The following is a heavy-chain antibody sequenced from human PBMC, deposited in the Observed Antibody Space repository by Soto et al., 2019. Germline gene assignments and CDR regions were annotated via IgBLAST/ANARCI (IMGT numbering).Heavy chain of an antibody. V-gene: IGHV1-58*01. D-gene: IGHD5-12*01. CDR2: IVVGSGDT. CDR3: APTILSGFSL. Sequence: WASVKVSCKTSGFLFCSSAVHWVRQSRGQHLEWIAWIVVGSGDTNYAHSFQDRVTITRDMSTNTAYMKLSSLRSDDTAIYYCAPTILSGFSLWGQVTMVTVSS. J-gene: IGHJ3*01. CDR1: GFLFCSSA.